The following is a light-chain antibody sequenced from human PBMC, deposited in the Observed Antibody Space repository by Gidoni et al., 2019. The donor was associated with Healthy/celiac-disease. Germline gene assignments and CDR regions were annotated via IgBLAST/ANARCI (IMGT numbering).Light chain of an antibody. CDR2: AAS. V-gene: IGKV1-39*01. J-gene: IGKJ4*01. CDR1: QSISSY. Sequence: DIQMTQSPSSLSASVGDRVTITCRASQSISSYLYWYQQKPGEAPKLLIYAASSLKSGVPSRFSGGGSGTDFPITIRSVQPEDFATYCCQQGYSTPLTFGGGTKVEIK. CDR3: QQGYSTPLT.